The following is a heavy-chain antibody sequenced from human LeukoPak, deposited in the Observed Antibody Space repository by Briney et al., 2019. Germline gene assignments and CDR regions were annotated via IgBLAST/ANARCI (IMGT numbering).Heavy chain of an antibody. V-gene: IGHV3-64D*06. D-gene: IGHD3-10*01. Sequence: SGGSLRLSGSASRFTVSNYAMHWVRQAPGKGREYVSAISSDGGSTYYADSVKGRFTISRDNSKNTLFLQMSSLRAEDTAIYYCVKDFYSGSGSRALGNYWGQGTLVTVSS. CDR3: VKDFYSGSGSRALGNY. CDR2: ISSDGGST. CDR1: RFTVSNYA. J-gene: IGHJ4*02.